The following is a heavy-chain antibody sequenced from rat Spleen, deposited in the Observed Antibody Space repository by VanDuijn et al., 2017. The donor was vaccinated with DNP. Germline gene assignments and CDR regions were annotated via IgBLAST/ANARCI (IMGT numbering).Heavy chain of an antibody. V-gene: IGHV5-25*01. CDR1: GFTFSNYY. CDR2: ITTSGGST. D-gene: IGHD1-2*01. Sequence: EVQLVESGGGLVQPGRSLKLSCAASGFTFSNYYMAWIRQVPGKGLEWIASITTSGGSTYYPDSVKGRFTISRDNAKNTLYLQMNSLTSEDTAIYYCAKIAAGAMDAWGQGTSVTVSS. CDR3: AKIAAGAMDA. J-gene: IGHJ4*01.